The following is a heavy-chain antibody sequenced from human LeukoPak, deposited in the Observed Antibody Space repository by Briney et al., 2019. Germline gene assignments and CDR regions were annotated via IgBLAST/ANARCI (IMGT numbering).Heavy chain of an antibody. D-gene: IGHD6-13*01. V-gene: IGHV4-59*01. J-gene: IGHJ6*03. CDR2: IFHNGHT. CDR3: ARGRVSSSTWYSTYYYYFYMDV. CDR1: DGSINSYY. Sequence: SETLSLTCTVSDGSINSYYWNWIRQPPGKGLEWIGYIFHNGHTNSNPSLTSRVTISLDTSRNQFSLKLSSATAADTAVYFCARGRVSSSTWYSTYYYYFYMDVWGKGTTVTVSS.